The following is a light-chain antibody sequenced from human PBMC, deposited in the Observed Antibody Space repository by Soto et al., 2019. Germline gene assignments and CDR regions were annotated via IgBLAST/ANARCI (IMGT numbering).Light chain of an antibody. Sequence: EIVLTQSPGTLSLSPGERATLSCRASQTVRTNYLAWFQHKPGQAPRLLIYGASSRATGIPAMFSGSGSGTDFTLTINRLEPEDFAVYFCQQYSDSPLTFGGGTKVEIK. CDR1: QTVRTNY. V-gene: IGKV3-20*01. J-gene: IGKJ4*01. CDR2: GAS. CDR3: QQYSDSPLT.